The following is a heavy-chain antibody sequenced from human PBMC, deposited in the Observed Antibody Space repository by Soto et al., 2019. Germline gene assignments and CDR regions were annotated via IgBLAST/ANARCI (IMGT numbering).Heavy chain of an antibody. D-gene: IGHD3-22*01. V-gene: IGHV3-48*01. J-gene: IGHJ4*02. Sequence: GGSLRLSCAASGFTFSSYSMNWVRQAPGKGLEWVSYISSSSTIYYADSVKGRFTISRDNAKNSLYLQMNCLRAEDTAVYYCGRGLYYYDSSGYYWGQGTRVTVSS. CDR1: GFTFSSYS. CDR2: ISSSSTI. CDR3: GRGLYYYDSSGYY.